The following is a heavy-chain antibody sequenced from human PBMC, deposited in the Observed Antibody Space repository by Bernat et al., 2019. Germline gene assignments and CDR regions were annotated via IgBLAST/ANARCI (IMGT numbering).Heavy chain of an antibody. CDR3: VRGGYCIGGNCYGNYYYMDV. D-gene: IGHD2-15*01. V-gene: IGHV4-34*01. Sequence: QVQLQQWGAGLLKPSETLSLTCAVYGGSFSGYYWSWIRQPPGKGLEWIGEINHSGSANYNPSLKSRVTISEDTSKKQFSLKLRSVTAADTAVYYCVRGGYCIGGNCYGNYYYMDVWGKGTTVTVSS. J-gene: IGHJ6*03. CDR2: INHSGSA. CDR1: GGSFSGYY.